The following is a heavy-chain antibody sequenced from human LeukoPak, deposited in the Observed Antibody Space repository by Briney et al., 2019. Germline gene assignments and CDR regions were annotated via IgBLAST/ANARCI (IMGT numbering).Heavy chain of an antibody. CDR3: ASEDCSGGSCYWGYFQH. CDR1: GYTFTGYY. V-gene: IGHV1-2*06. D-gene: IGHD2-15*01. Sequence: ASVKVSCKASGYTFTGYYMHWVRQAPGQGLEWMGRINPNSGGTNYAQKFQGRVTMTRDTSISTAYMELSRLRSDDTAVYYCASEDCSGGSCYWGYFQHWGQGTLVTVSS. J-gene: IGHJ1*01. CDR2: INPNSGGT.